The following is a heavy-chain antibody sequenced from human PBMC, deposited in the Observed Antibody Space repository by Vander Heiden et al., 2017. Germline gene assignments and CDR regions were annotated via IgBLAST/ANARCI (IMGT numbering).Heavy chain of an antibody. CDR2: ISSSGSTI. CDR1: GFTVSDYS. D-gene: IGHD5-12*01. Sequence: QVQLVASGGGLVKPGGSLRLSCDASGFTVSDYSMSWNRQAPGKGLGWVSYISSSGSTIYYADSVKGRFTISRDNAKNSLYLQMNSLRAEDTAVYYCARGRGYSGYDYAYWGQGTLVTVSS. V-gene: IGHV3-11*01. J-gene: IGHJ4*02. CDR3: ARGRGYSGYDYAY.